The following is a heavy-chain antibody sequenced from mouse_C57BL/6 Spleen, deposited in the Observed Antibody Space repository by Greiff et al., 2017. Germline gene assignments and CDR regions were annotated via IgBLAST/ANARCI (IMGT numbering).Heavy chain of an antibody. CDR1: GYTFTSYW. Sequence: VQLKQPGAELVRPGSSVKLSCKASGYTFTSYWMDWVKQRPGQGLEWIGNIYPSDSETHYNQKFKDKATLTVDKSSSTAYMQLSSLTSEDSAVYYCARMVSYYSNYVWFAYWGQGTLVTVSA. D-gene: IGHD2-5*01. V-gene: IGHV1-61*01. CDR2: IYPSDSET. J-gene: IGHJ3*01. CDR3: ARMVSYYSNYVWFAY.